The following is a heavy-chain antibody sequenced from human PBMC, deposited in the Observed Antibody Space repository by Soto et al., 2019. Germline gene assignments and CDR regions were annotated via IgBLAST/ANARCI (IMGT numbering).Heavy chain of an antibody. J-gene: IGHJ2*01. CDR3: ARALDYSWWYFDL. CDR2: IYDSGTA. V-gene: IGHV4-31*03. Sequence: QVQLQESGPGLVKPSQTLSLTCTVSGGSISSGGYYWSWIRQHPGKGLEWLGYIYDSGTAYYNPLLKSRVTMSKDTSKNLFSLRLSSVTAADTAVYYCARALDYSWWYFDLWGRGSLVTVSS. D-gene: IGHD4-4*01. CDR1: GGSISSGGYY.